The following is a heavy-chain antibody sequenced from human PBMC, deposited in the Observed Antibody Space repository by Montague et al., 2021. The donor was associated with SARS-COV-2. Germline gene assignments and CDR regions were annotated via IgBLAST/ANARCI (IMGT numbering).Heavy chain of an antibody. D-gene: IGHD2-15*01. CDR2: IYYTGGT. V-gene: IGHV4-39*01. Sequence: SETLSLTCTVSGGSISSGSYYWGWIRQPPGKGLEWIGSIYYTGGTHQNPSLRSRVTISIDTSNNQISLKMTSVTAADTAVYYCARSSFVGDTRFGGGYYYGMDVWGQGTLVTVSS. J-gene: IGHJ6*02. CDR1: GGSISSGSYY. CDR3: ARSSFVGDTRFGGGYYYGMDV.